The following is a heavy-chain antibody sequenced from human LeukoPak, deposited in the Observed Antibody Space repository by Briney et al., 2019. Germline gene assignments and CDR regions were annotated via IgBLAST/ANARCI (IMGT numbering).Heavy chain of an antibody. D-gene: IGHD2-15*01. Sequence: GGSLRLSCAASGFTFSSYAMSWVRQAPGKGLEWVPAISGSGGSTYYADSVKGRFTISRDNSKNTLYLQMNSLRAEDTAVYYCAKVGLVVVAANRGEDAFDIWGQGTMVTVSS. V-gene: IGHV3-23*01. J-gene: IGHJ3*02. CDR2: ISGSGGST. CDR3: AKVGLVVVAANRGEDAFDI. CDR1: GFTFSSYA.